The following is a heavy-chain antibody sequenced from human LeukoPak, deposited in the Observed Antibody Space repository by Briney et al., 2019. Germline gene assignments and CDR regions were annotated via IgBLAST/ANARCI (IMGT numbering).Heavy chain of an antibody. D-gene: IGHD2-15*01. J-gene: IGHJ4*02. CDR1: GXAFSSHW. CDR3: AREWCRGDSCYRIFDY. CDR2: IKQDGSEK. Sequence: PGGSLRLSWAASGXAFSSHWLSWVRQAPGKGLEWVDNIKQDGSEKYYVGSVKGRFTISRDNAKNSLYLQMNSLRAEDTAVYYCAREWCRGDSCYRIFDYWGQGTLVTVSS. V-gene: IGHV3-7*05.